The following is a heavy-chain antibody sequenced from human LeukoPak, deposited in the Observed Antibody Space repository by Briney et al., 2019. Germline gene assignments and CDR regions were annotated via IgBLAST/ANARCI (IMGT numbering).Heavy chain of an antibody. J-gene: IGHJ5*02. CDR1: GGTFSSYA. CDR3: ARGTGEKFYAVAARVDP. Sequence: SVKVSCKASGGTFSSYAISWVRQAPGQGLEWMGGIIPIFGTANYAQKFQGRVTITADESTSTAYMELSSLRSEDTAVYYCARGTGEKFYAVAARVDPWGQGTLVTVSS. V-gene: IGHV1-69*13. CDR2: IIPIFGTA. D-gene: IGHD6-25*01.